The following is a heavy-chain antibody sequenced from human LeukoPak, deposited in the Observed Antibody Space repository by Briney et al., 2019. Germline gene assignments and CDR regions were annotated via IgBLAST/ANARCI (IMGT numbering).Heavy chain of an antibody. Sequence: GGSLRLSCAASGFTFRDYGMHWIRQAPGKGLEGVAFIRNDGSNEYYPDSVKGRFTISRDNSRNTLYLQMNSLRDEDTAVYYCAKGGSASHNWFDPWGQGNLVTVSS. CDR2: IRNDGSNE. J-gene: IGHJ5*02. CDR1: GFTFRDYG. V-gene: IGHV3-30*02. D-gene: IGHD2-15*01. CDR3: AKGGSASHNWFDP.